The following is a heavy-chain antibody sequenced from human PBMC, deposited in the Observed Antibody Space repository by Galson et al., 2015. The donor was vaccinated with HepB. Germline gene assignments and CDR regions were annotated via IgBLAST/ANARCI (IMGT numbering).Heavy chain of an antibody. Sequence: SLRLSCATSGFTFSDYAMHWVRQAPGKGLEWVAVILYDGSNEYYADSVKGRFTISRDNSKSTLYLQMNSLRAEDTAVYYCARDRLNYYYYYMYVWGEGATVTVSS. D-gene: IGHD2-8*01. CDR2: ILYDGSNE. V-gene: IGHV3-30-3*01. J-gene: IGHJ6*03. CDR3: ARDRLNYYYYYMYV. CDR1: GFTFSDYA.